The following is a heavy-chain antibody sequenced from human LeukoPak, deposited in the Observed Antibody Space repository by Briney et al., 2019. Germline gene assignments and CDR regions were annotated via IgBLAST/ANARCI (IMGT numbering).Heavy chain of an antibody. V-gene: IGHV3-15*01. Sequence: GGSLGLFCAASGFTFSNAWMAWVRQAPGKGLVFVGRIRNKSDGGTADSADPLKGRFTSSRDDSTNTLYLQLNSLENEDTAVYSFPTWGGSFSRHWGQGTLGTVSS. D-gene: IGHD2-15*01. CDR3: PTWGGSFSRH. CDR2: IRNKSDGGTA. J-gene: IGHJ4*02. CDR1: GFTFSNAW.